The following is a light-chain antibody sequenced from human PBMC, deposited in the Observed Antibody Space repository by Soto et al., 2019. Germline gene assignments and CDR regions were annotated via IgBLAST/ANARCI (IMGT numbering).Light chain of an antibody. CDR2: YAS. Sequence: EIVLTQSPATLSLSQGERATLSCRASQSFSSSLAWYQQNPGQAPSLLIYYASKRATGIPARFSGRGSGSEFTLTISSLEPEDFAVYYCQQRSNWPQVITFGHWTRLEIK. CDR1: QSFSSS. J-gene: IGKJ5*01. V-gene: IGKV3-11*01. CDR3: QQRSNWPQVIT.